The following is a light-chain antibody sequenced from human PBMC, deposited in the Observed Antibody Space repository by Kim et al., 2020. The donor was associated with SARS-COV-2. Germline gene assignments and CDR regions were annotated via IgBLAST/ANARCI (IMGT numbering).Light chain of an antibody. CDR1: NIGSKS. CDR3: QVWDSSSDHPGVV. J-gene: IGLJ2*01. Sequence: GKTARITCGGNNIGSKSVHGYQQKPGQSPVLVIYYDSDGPSGIPEGFSGDNAGNTATLTISRVEAGDEADYYCQVWDSSSDHPGVVFGGGTKLTVL. CDR2: YDS. V-gene: IGLV3-21*04.